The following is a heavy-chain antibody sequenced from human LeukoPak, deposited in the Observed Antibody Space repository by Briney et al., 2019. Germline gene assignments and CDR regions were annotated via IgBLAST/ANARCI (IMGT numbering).Heavy chain of an antibody. Sequence: PGGSLRLSCAASGFVLSSQDMCWVRQAAAKGLEGVSAICDSGGRTYYVASVKGRFAISKANSKNTVYLHLNRLRGDRQAGLFCAKNARRSSGWYFFDHWGQGTLVTVSS. CDR2: ICDSGGRT. CDR3: AKNARRSSGWYFFDH. V-gene: IGHV3-23*01. CDR1: GFVLSSQD. J-gene: IGHJ4*02. D-gene: IGHD6-19*01.